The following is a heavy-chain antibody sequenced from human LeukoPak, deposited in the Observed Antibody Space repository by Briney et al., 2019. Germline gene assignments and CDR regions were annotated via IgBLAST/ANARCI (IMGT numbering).Heavy chain of an antibody. J-gene: IGHJ4*02. D-gene: IGHD3-22*01. Sequence: ASVKVSCKVSGYTLTELSMHWVRQAPGKGLEWMGGFDPEDGETIYAQKFQGRVTMTEDTSTDTAYMELSSLRSEDTAVYYCATVSPNITMTDYWGQGTLVTVSS. V-gene: IGHV1-24*01. CDR3: ATVSPNITMTDY. CDR2: FDPEDGET. CDR1: GYTLTELS.